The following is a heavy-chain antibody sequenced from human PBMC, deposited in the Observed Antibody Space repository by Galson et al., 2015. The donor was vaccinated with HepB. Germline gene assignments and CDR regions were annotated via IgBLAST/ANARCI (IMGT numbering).Heavy chain of an antibody. CDR2: ISSSSSYI. Sequence: SLRLSCAASGFTFSSYSMNWVRQAPGKGLEWVSSISSSSSYIYYADSVKGRFTISRDNAKNSLYLQMNSLRAEDTAVYYCARDSRDIVATIDSGPYYYYGMDVWGQGTTVTVSS. V-gene: IGHV3-21*01. J-gene: IGHJ6*02. D-gene: IGHD5-12*01. CDR1: GFTFSSYS. CDR3: ARDSRDIVATIDSGPYYYYGMDV.